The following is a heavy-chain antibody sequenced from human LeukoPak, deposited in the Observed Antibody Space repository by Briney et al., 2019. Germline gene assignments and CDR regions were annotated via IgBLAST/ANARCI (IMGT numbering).Heavy chain of an antibody. J-gene: IGHJ4*02. V-gene: IGHV3-30*18. Sequence: GGSLRLSCAAAGFTFSSYGMHWVRQAPGKGLVWVAVTSYDGSNKNYADSVKGRFTISRDNSKNTLYLQMNSLRAGDTAVYYCAKKSPGTYYAPPDYCGQGSLVTVSS. CDR2: TSYDGSNK. CDR1: GFTFSSYG. D-gene: IGHD3-10*01. CDR3: AKKSPGTYYAPPDY.